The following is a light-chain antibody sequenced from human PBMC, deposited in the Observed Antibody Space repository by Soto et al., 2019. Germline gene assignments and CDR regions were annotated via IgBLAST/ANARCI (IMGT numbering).Light chain of an antibody. Sequence: EIVLKQSPGTLSLSPGERATLSCRASQSVSSSYLAWYQQKPGQAPRLLIYGASSRATGIPDRFSGSGSGTAFTLTISRLEPEDFAVSYCQQYGSSPWTFGQGTKGDI. CDR2: GAS. J-gene: IGKJ1*01. V-gene: IGKV3-20*01. CDR3: QQYGSSPWT. CDR1: QSVSSSY.